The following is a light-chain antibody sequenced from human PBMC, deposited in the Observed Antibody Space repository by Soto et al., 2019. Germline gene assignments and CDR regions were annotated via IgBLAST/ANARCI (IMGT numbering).Light chain of an antibody. J-gene: IGLJ1*01. V-gene: IGLV1-44*01. Sequence: SVLPQPPSSYGTHGERVTISCSGGSSNIGSNTVNWYQQVPGTAPKLLIYNNNQRPSGVPDRFSGSKSGTSASLAISGLQSEDEADYYCAAWDDSLNALYVFGTGTKVTVL. CDR1: SSNIGSNT. CDR2: NNN. CDR3: AAWDDSLNALYV.